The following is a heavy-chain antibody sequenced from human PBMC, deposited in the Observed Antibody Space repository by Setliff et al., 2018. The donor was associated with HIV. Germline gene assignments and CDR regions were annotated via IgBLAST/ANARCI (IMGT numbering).Heavy chain of an antibody. D-gene: IGHD3-22*01. Sequence: GGSLRLSCAASGFTFRSYWMYWVRQPPGKGLVWVSRINIDGGSTNYADSVKGRFTISRDNAKNTLYLQMNGLSAEDTAVYYCARTAYYRDSSGYYSVAFDMWGPGTMVTVSS. CDR2: INIDGGST. CDR1: GFTFRSYW. J-gene: IGHJ3*02. V-gene: IGHV3-74*01. CDR3: ARTAYYRDSSGYYSVAFDM.